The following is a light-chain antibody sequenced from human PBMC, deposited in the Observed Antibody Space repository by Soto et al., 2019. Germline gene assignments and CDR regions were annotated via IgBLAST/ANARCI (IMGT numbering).Light chain of an antibody. CDR3: QQYNNWPPLT. Sequence: EIVMTQSPATLSVSPGERATLSCRASQSVSSNLAWYQQKPGQAPRLLIYGASTRATGIPARFSGSRSGTEFTLTISSLQSEDFAVYYCQQYNNWPPLTFGGGTRWIS. J-gene: IGKJ4*02. CDR2: GAS. V-gene: IGKV3-15*01. CDR1: QSVSSN.